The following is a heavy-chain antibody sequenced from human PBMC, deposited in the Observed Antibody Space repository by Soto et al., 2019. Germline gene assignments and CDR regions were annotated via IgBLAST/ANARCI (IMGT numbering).Heavy chain of an antibody. V-gene: IGHV4-34*01. CDR1: GGSFSGYY. D-gene: IGHD3-3*01. J-gene: IGHJ4*02. CDR3: ARGWAEFWSGRLDY. Sequence: QVQLQQWGAGLLKPSETLSLTCAVYGGSFSGYYWSWIRQPPGKGLEWIGKINHSGSTHYNPSLKSRVTISVDTSNNQFSLKLSSVTAADTAVYYCARGWAEFWSGRLDYWGQGTLVTVSS. CDR2: INHSGST.